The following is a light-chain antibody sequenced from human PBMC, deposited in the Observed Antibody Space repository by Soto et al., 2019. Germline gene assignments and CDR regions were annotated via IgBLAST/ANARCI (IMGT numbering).Light chain of an antibody. V-gene: IGKV3-15*01. CDR1: QSVSSN. J-gene: IGKJ1*01. CDR2: GAS. CDR3: QQYGTWWT. Sequence: EIVMTQSPATLSVSPGERATLSCRASQSVSSNLAWYQQKPGQAPRLLIYGASTRATGIPARFSGSGSGTEFTLTISRLQSEDVAVYYCQQYGTWWTFGQGTKVEIK.